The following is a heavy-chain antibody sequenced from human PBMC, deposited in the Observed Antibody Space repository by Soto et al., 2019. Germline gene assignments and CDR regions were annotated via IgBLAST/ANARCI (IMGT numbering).Heavy chain of an antibody. Sequence: QVQLVQSGAEVKKPGSSVKVSCKASGAPFSSYAISWVRQAPGQGLEWMGGIIPISGTANYAQKFQGRVTITADESTSTAYMELSSLRSEDTAVYYCARSQGSSTSLEIYYYYYYGMDVWGQGTTVTVSS. CDR2: IIPISGTA. CDR1: GAPFSSYA. V-gene: IGHV1-69*01. CDR3: ARSQGSSTSLEIYYYYYYGMDV. D-gene: IGHD2-2*01. J-gene: IGHJ6*02.